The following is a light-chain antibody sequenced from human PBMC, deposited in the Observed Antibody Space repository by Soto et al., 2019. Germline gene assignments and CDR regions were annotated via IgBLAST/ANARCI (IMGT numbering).Light chain of an antibody. Sequence: IQMTQSPSSLSASVGDRVTITCRASQSISSYLNWYQQKPGKAPKLLIYAASSLQSGVPSRFSGSRSGTDFTLTISSLQPEDFATYYCQQRYSTPPYTFVQGTKLEIK. CDR2: AAS. CDR3: QQRYSTPPYT. J-gene: IGKJ2*01. CDR1: QSISSY. V-gene: IGKV1-39*01.